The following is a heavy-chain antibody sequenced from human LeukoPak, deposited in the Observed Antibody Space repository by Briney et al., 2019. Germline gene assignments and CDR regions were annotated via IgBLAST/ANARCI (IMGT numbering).Heavy chain of an antibody. D-gene: IGHD5-24*01. CDR2: ISSNGGST. CDR1: GFTFSSYA. CDR3: ARGEIPGAFDI. Sequence: GGSLRLSCAASGFTFSSYAMHWVRQAPGKGLEYVSAISSNGGSTYYANSVKGGFTISRDNSKNTLYLQMGSLRAEDMAVYYCARGEIPGAFDIWGQGTMVTVSS. V-gene: IGHV3-64*01. J-gene: IGHJ3*02.